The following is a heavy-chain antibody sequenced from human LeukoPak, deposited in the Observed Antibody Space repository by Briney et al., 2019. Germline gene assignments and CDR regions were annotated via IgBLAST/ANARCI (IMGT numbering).Heavy chain of an antibody. CDR1: GFTFSSYA. V-gene: IGHV3-23*01. D-gene: IGHD6-19*01. CDR2: ISGSGGST. J-gene: IGHJ4*02. Sequence: GGSLRLSCAASGFTFSSYAMSWVRQAPGKGLEWVSAISGSGGSTYYADSVKGRFTISRDNSKNTLYLQMNSLRAEDTAVYYCVKDREPDSGWNFDYWGQGTLVTVSS. CDR3: VKDREPDSGWNFDY.